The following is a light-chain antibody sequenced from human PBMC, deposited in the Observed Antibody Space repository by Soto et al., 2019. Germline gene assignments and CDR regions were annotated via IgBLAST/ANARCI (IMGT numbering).Light chain of an antibody. V-gene: IGLV2-14*01. CDR1: SSDVGGYNY. CDR2: EVS. J-gene: IGLJ1*01. Sequence: QSALTQPASESGSPGQSITISCTGTSSDVGGYNYVSWYQQHPGKAPKLMIYEVSNRPSGVSNRFSGSKSGNTASLTISGLQAEDEADYYCSSYTSSRTPLVFGTGTKLTVL. CDR3: SSYTSSRTPLV.